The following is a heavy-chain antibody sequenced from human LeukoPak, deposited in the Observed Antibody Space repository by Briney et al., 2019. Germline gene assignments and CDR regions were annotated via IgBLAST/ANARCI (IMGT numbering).Heavy chain of an antibody. CDR1: GFTFSSYA. CDR2: ISYDGSNK. D-gene: IGHD3-16*01. V-gene: IGHV3-30-3*01. CDR3: ANARGEDYYYGMDV. Sequence: PGGSLRLSCAASGFTFSSYAMHWVRQAPGKGLEWVAVISYDGSNKYYADSVKGRFTISRDNSKNTLYLQMNSLRAEDTAVYYCANARGEDYYYGMDVWGQGTTVTVSS. J-gene: IGHJ6*02.